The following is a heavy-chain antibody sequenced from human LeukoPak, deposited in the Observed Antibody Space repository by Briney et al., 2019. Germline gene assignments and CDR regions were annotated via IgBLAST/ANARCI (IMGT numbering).Heavy chain of an antibody. CDR3: ARDLTTVAGTDYGMDV. D-gene: IGHD6-19*01. Sequence: SETLSLTCTVSGGSISSYYWSWIRQPPGKGLEWIGYIYYSGSTNYNPSLKSRVTISVDTSKTQFSLKLSSVTAADTAVYYCARDLTTVAGTDYGMDVWGQGTTVTVSS. J-gene: IGHJ6*02. V-gene: IGHV4-59*01. CDR2: IYYSGST. CDR1: GGSISSYY.